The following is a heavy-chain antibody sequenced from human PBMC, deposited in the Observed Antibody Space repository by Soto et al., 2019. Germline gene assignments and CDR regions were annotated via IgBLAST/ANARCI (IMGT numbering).Heavy chain of an antibody. CDR3: AKSGGSLLGAFDL. CDR2: INWNSGNK. V-gene: IGHV3-9*01. D-gene: IGHD1-26*01. Sequence: EVQLVESGGGLVQPGRSLRLCCAASGFTFDDYAMHWVRQVPGKGLEWVSGINWNSGNKDYADSVEGRFSISRDNARDSLYLQMSSLRVEDTALYYCAKSGGSLLGAFDLWGQGTMVTVSS. CDR1: GFTFDDYA. J-gene: IGHJ3*01.